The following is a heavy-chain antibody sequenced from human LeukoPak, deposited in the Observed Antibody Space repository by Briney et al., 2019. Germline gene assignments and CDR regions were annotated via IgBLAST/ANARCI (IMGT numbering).Heavy chain of an antibody. D-gene: IGHD6-13*01. V-gene: IGHV1-46*01. CDR2: INPSGGST. J-gene: IGHJ6*02. CDR1: GYTFTSYY. Sequence: ASVKVSCKASGYTFTSYYMHWVRRAPGQGLEWMGIINPSGGSTSYAQKFQGRVTMTRDTSTSTVYMELSSLRSEDTAVYYCARGVMSSSSRPYGMDVWGQGTTVTVSS. CDR3: ARGVMSSSSRPYGMDV.